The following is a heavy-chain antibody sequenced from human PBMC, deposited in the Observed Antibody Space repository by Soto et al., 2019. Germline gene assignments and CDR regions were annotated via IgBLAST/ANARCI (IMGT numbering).Heavy chain of an antibody. CDR1: GFTFRSYG. CDR2: ISFDGSKK. CDR3: AKDEVFVELVVRDYDGMDV. D-gene: IGHD2-15*01. Sequence: QVQLVESGGGVVQPGRSLRLSCAASGFTFRSYGMHWVRQAPGKGLEWVAVISFDGSKKYYADSVKGRCTISRDNSKNTRNLQVSSLRAEETVVYYCAKDEVFVELVVRDYDGMDVWGQGTTVTVSS. J-gene: IGHJ6*02. V-gene: IGHV3-30*18.